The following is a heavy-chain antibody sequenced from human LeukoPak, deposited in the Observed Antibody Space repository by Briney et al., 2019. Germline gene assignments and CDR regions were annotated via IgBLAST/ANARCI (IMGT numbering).Heavy chain of an antibody. D-gene: IGHD1-1*01. Sequence: GGSLRLSCAASGFTFSNYSMSWVRQAPGQGLEWISTISNSGDATFYADAVKGRFTISRDNSKNTLYLQMYSLRAEDTAIYYCAKAPPYTKYFDYWGQGTLLTVSS. V-gene: IGHV3-23*01. CDR1: GFTFSNYS. CDR3: AKAPPYTKYFDY. CDR2: ISNSGDAT. J-gene: IGHJ4*02.